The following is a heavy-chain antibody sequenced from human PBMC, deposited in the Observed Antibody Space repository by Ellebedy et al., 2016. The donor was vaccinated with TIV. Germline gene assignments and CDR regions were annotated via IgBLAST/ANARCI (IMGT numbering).Heavy chain of an antibody. V-gene: IGHV1-58*01. J-gene: IGHJ3*02. CDR1: GFTFTSSA. Sequence: SVKVSXXASGFTFTSSAVQWVRQARGQRLEWIGWIVVGSGNTNYAQKFQGRVTMTEDTSTDTAYMELSSLRSEDTAVYYCATAGVEPTNYYDSSPSPLDAFDIWGQGTMVTVSS. D-gene: IGHD3-22*01. CDR2: IVVGSGNT. CDR3: ATAGVEPTNYYDSSPSPLDAFDI.